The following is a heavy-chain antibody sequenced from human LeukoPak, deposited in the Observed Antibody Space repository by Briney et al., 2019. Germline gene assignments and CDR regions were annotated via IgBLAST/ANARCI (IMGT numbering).Heavy chain of an antibody. Sequence: SETLSLTCTVSGGSISSGGYYWSWIRQPPGKGLEWIGCIYHSGSTYYNPSLKSRVTTSVDRSKNQFSLKLSSVTAADTAVYYCAREVTPESGHHYFDYWGQGTLVTVSS. CDR2: IYHSGST. CDR3: AREVTPESGHHYFDY. V-gene: IGHV4-30-2*01. D-gene: IGHD5-18*01. CDR1: GGSISSGGYY. J-gene: IGHJ4*02.